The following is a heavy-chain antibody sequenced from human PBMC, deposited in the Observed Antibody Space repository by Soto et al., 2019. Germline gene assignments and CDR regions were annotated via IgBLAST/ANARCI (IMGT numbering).Heavy chain of an antibody. V-gene: IGHV3-30*18. CDR2: ISYDGSNK. Sequence: QVQLVESGGGVVQPGRSLRLSCAASGFTFSSYGMHWVRQAPGKGLEWVSVISYDGSNKYYADSVKGRFTVSRDNSKNTLYLQMNSLRAEDTAVYYCAKDRGTTASTLDYWGQGTLVTVSS. CDR1: GFTFSSYG. J-gene: IGHJ4*02. D-gene: IGHD1-7*01. CDR3: AKDRGTTASTLDY.